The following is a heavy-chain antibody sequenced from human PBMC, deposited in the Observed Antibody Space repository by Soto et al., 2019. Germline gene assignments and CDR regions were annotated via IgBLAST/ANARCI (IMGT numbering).Heavy chain of an antibody. CDR2: IYYTGTT. Sequence: VSLTCSVSGTSIRGYSGTWIGHPPGKGLEWIGYIYYTGTTKYNPSLKSRVTISVDTSKNQFPLRLNSVTAADTAVYYCAREVSSFGSNHFDSWGQGALVTVSS. D-gene: IGHD3-10*01. V-gene: IGHV4-59*01. J-gene: IGHJ4*02. CDR3: AREVSSFGSNHFDS. CDR1: GTSIRGYS.